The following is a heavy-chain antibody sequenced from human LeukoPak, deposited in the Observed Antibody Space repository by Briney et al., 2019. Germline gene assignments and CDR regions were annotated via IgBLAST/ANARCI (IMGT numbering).Heavy chain of an antibody. Sequence: ASVKVSCKAFGYTFTSNYMHWVRQAPGQGPGWMGVISPSGGSTTYAQKLQGRVTMTTDTSTSTAYMELRSLRSDGMAVYYCARLASAAVAGSRWGDYWGQGTLVTVSS. CDR1: GYTFTSNY. V-gene: IGHV1-46*01. J-gene: IGHJ4*02. D-gene: IGHD6-19*01. CDR2: ISPSGGST. CDR3: ARLASAAVAGSRWGDY.